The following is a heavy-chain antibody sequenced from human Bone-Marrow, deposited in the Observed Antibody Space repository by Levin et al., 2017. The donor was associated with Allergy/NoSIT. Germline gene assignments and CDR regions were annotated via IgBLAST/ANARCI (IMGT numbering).Heavy chain of an antibody. CDR1: GFTFSSYV. D-gene: IGHD5-18*01. V-gene: IGHV3-30-3*01. Sequence: GGSLRLSCVASGFTFSSYVMHWVRQAPGKGLEWVALISDDGNNKYYADSVKGRFTISRDNSKSTLYLQMNSLRGDDTAVYYCARDPTTLIQLWTYFDYWGQGTLVTVSS. J-gene: IGHJ4*02. CDR3: ARDPTTLIQLWTYFDY. CDR2: ISDDGNNK.